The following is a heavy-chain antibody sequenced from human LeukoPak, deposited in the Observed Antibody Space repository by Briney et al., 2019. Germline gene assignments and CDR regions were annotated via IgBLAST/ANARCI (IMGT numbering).Heavy chain of an antibody. CDR1: GGSINYYY. CDR3: ARDSRYSDTSGYYYSHYYMDV. V-gene: IGHV4-59*01. J-gene: IGHJ6*03. Sequence: PSEALSLTCTISGGSINYYYWSWIRQPPGKGLEDIGYIYSSGSTNYNPSLKSRVTMSVDTSKNQFSLKLSSVTGADTAVYYFARDSRYSDTSGYYYSHYYMDVWGKGTTVTVSS. CDR2: IYSSGST. D-gene: IGHD3-22*01.